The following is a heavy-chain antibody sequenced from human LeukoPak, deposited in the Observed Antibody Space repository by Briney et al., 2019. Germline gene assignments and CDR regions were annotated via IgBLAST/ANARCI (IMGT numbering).Heavy chain of an antibody. CDR3: ARGVVVPAAPKDYYYYYMDV. CDR2: ISGSGGGT. Sequence: GGSPRLSCAASGFTFSTYAMSWVRQAPGKGLEWVSGISGSGGGTYHADSVKGRFTISRDNAKNSLYLQMNSLRAEDTAVYYCARGVVVPAAPKDYYYYYMDVWGKGTTVTVSS. CDR1: GFTFSTYA. D-gene: IGHD2-2*01. J-gene: IGHJ6*03. V-gene: IGHV3-23*01.